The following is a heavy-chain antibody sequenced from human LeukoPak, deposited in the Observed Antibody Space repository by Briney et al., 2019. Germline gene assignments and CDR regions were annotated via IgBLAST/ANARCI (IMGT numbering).Heavy chain of an antibody. D-gene: IGHD1-1*01. CDR3: AKDGIWGTTGYYFDY. J-gene: IGHJ4*02. CDR1: GFTFDDYA. V-gene: IGHV3-9*01. CDR2: ISWNSGSI. Sequence: PGGSLRLSCAASGFTFDDYAMHWVRQAPGEGLEWVSGISWNSGSIGYADSVKGRFTISRDNAKNSLYLQMNSLRAEDTALYYCAKDGIWGTTGYYFDYWGQGTLVTVSS.